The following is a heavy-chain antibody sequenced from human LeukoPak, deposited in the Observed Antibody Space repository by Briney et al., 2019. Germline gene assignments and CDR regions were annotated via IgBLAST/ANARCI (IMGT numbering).Heavy chain of an antibody. V-gene: IGHV6-1*01. CDR1: GDSVSSNSAA. CDR2: TYYRSKWYN. CDR3: ARHPNWNDPVCYMDV. Sequence: SQTLSLTCAISGDSVSSNSAAWNWIRQSPSRGLEWLGRTYYRSKWYNDYAVSVKSRITINPDTSKNQFSLQLSSVTAADTAVYYCARHPNWNDPVCYMDVWGKGTTVTISS. J-gene: IGHJ6*03. D-gene: IGHD1-20*01.